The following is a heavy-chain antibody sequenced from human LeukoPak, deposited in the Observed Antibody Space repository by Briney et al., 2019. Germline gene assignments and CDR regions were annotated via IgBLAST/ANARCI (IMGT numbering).Heavy chain of an antibody. CDR2: ISYDGSNK. CDR3: AREGTYYYDSSGYYYEY. V-gene: IGHV3-30*14. Sequence: PGRSLRLSCAASGFTFSSYAMHWVRQAPGKGLEWVAVISYDGSNKYYADSVKGRFTISRDNSKNTLYLQMNSLRAEDTAVYYCAREGTYYYDSSGYYYEYWGQGTLVTVSS. J-gene: IGHJ4*02. D-gene: IGHD3-22*01. CDR1: GFTFSSYA.